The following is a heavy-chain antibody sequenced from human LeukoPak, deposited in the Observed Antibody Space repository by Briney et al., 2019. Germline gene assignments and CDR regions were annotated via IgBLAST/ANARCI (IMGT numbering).Heavy chain of an antibody. J-gene: IGHJ4*02. CDR2: ISAYNGNT. CDR1: GYRFTSYG. D-gene: IGHD3-9*01. CDR3: ARGGDGDILTGLVFDY. Sequence: ASVKVSRKASGYRFTSYGISWVRQAPGQGLEWMGWISAYNGNTNYAQKLQGRVTMTTDTSTSTAYMELRSLRSDDTAVYYCARGGDGDILTGLVFDYWGQGTLVTVPS. V-gene: IGHV1-18*01.